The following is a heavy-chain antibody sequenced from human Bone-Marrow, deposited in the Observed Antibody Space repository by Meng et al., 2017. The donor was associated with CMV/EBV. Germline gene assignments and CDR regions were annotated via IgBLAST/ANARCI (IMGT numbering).Heavy chain of an antibody. Sequence: ASVKVSCKASGYTFNNYGISWVRQAPGQGLEWMGWISAYNGNTNYAQKLQGRVTMTTDTSTSTAYMELRSLRSDDTAVYYCARAGLRFFRDPPVLDGMDVWGQGTMVTVSS. CDR2: ISAYNGNT. J-gene: IGHJ6*02. D-gene: IGHD3-3*01. CDR1: GYTFNNYG. V-gene: IGHV1-18*04. CDR3: ARAGLRFFRDPPVLDGMDV.